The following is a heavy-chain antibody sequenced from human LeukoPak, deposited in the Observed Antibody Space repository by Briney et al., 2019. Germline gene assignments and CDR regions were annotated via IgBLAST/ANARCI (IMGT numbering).Heavy chain of an antibody. CDR3: ARQRAYYYDSSGHYQGWFDP. V-gene: IGHV4-39*01. Sequence: SETLSLTCTVSGGSISSSSYYWGWIRQPPGKGLVWIGSIYYSGSTYYKASLKSRVTISVDTSKNQFSLKLTSVTAADTAIYYCARQRAYYYDSSGHYQGWFDPWGQGTLVTVSS. CDR1: GGSISSSSYY. CDR2: IYYSGST. D-gene: IGHD3-22*01. J-gene: IGHJ5*02.